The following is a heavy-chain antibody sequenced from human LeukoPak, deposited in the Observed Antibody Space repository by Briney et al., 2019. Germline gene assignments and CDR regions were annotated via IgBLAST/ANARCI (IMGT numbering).Heavy chain of an antibody. Sequence: QSGGSLRLSCAASGFTFSSYAMSWVRQAPGKGLEWVSAISGSGGSTYYADSVKGRFTISRDNSKNTLYLQMNSLRAEDTAVYYCAKDWERYCSDGSCYYFDYWGQGTLVTVSS. CDR3: AKDWERYCSDGSCYYFDY. D-gene: IGHD2-15*01. J-gene: IGHJ4*02. CDR2: ISGSGGST. V-gene: IGHV3-23*01. CDR1: GFTFSSYA.